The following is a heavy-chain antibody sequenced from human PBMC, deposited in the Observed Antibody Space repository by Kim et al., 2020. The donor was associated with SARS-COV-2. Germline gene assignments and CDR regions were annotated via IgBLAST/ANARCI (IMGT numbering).Heavy chain of an antibody. CDR1: GYSFTSYW. J-gene: IGHJ4*02. D-gene: IGHD3-10*01. CDR2: IYPGDSDT. Sequence: GESLKISCKGSGYSFTSYWIGWVRQMPGKGLEWMGIIYPGDSDTRYSPSFQGQVTISADKSISTAYLQWSSLKASDTAMYYCARRQSTPHVYGSGSTQPFDYWGQGTLVTVSS. CDR3: ARRQSTPHVYGSGSTQPFDY. V-gene: IGHV5-51*01.